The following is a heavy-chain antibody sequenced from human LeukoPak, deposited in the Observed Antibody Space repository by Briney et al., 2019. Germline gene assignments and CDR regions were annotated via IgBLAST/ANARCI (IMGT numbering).Heavy chain of an antibody. CDR3: AKRSSGWYGAGDY. D-gene: IGHD6-19*01. J-gene: IGHJ4*02. V-gene: IGHV3-23*01. CDR1: GFTFSSYA. CDR2: ISGSGGST. Sequence: GGSLRLSCAASGFTFSSYAMSWVRQAPEKGLEWVSAISGSGGSTYYADSVKGRFTISRDNSKNTLYLQMNSLRAEDTAVYYCAKRSSGWYGAGDYWGQGTLVTVSS.